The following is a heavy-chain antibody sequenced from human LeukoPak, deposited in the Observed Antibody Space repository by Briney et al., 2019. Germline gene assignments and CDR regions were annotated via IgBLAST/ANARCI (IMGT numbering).Heavy chain of an antibody. V-gene: IGHV4-39*07. CDR1: GGSISSSSYY. Sequence: SETLSLTCTVSGGSISSSSYYWGWIRQPPGKGLEWIGSIYYSGSTYYNPSLKSRVTISVDTSKNQFSLKLSSVTAADTAVYYCARVDTAMAQYAFDIWGQGTMVTVSS. CDR3: ARVDTAMAQYAFDI. J-gene: IGHJ3*02. CDR2: IYYSGST. D-gene: IGHD5-18*01.